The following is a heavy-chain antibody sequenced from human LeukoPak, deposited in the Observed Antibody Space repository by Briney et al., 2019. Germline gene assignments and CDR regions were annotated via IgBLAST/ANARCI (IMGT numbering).Heavy chain of an antibody. CDR1: GDSVSSNSAA. V-gene: IGHV6-1*01. Sequence: SQTLSLTCAISGDSVSSNSAAWNWIRQSPSRGLEWLGRTYYRSKWYNDYAVSVKSRITINPDTFKNQFSLQLNSVTPEETAVYYCARGTKILAVVVPAGYYYYYMDVWGKGTTVTISS. J-gene: IGHJ6*03. CDR2: TYYRSKWYN. D-gene: IGHD2-2*01. CDR3: ARGTKILAVVVPAGYYYYYMDV.